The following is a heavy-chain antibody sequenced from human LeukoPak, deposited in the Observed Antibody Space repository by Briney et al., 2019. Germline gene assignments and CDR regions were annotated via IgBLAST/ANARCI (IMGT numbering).Heavy chain of an antibody. CDR1: GFTFSSYE. CDR3: ARDSPMRGFDP. J-gene: IGHJ5*02. CDR2: ISSSGSTI. V-gene: IGHV3-48*03. Sequence: PGGSLRLSCAASGFTFSSYEMNWVRQAPGKGLEWVSYISSSGSTIYYADSVKGRFTISRGNAKNSLYLQMNSLRAEDTAVYYCARDSPMRGFDPWGQGTLVTVPS. D-gene: IGHD2-2*01.